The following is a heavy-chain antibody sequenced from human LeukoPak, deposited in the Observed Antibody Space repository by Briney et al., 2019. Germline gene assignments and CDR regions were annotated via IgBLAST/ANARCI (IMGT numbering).Heavy chain of an antibody. D-gene: IGHD6-19*01. Sequence: SVKVSCKASGGTFSKSAISWVRQAPGHGLEWMGRIIPFLGVPIYAQNFQGRVTITADKSTSTAYMEVSRLRSEDTAVYYCAGEAVAGTRDDAFDIWGQGTMVTVSS. J-gene: IGHJ3*02. CDR1: GGTFSKSA. CDR2: IIPFLGVP. CDR3: AGEAVAGTRDDAFDI. V-gene: IGHV1-69*04.